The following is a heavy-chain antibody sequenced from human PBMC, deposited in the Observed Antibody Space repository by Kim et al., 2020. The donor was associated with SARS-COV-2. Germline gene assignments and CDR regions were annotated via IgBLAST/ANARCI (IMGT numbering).Heavy chain of an antibody. D-gene: IGHD4-17*01. CDR1: GGSFKTYT. V-gene: IGHV1-69*13. Sequence: SVKVSCKASGGSFKTYTISWVRQAPGQGLEWMGGIIAVFGVAKSAPKFQGRVTVTADESTNTAYMELSSLTSEDTAVYYCVQDGHDTFDYWGPGTLVTVSS. CDR3: VQDGHDTFDY. J-gene: IGHJ4*02. CDR2: IIAVFGVA.